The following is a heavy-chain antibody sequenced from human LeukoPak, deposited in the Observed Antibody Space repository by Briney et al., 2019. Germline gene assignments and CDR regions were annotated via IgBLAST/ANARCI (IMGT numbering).Heavy chain of an antibody. CDR1: GFTFSSYS. CDR2: ISSSGSTI. CDR3: ARGGYSYGYEDSFDY. J-gene: IGHJ4*02. V-gene: IGHV3-48*04. Sequence: PGGSLRLSCAASGFTFSSYSMNWVRQAPGKGLEWVSYISSSGSTIYYADSVKGRFTISRDNAKNSLYLQMNSLRAEDTAVYYCARGGYSYGYEDSFDYWGQGTLVTVSS. D-gene: IGHD5-18*01.